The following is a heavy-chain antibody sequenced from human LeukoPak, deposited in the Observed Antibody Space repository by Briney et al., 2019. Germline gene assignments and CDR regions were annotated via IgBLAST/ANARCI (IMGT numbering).Heavy chain of an antibody. Sequence: ASVKVSCKASGGTFSSYAISWVRQAPGQGLEWMGWINPNSGGTNYAQKFQGRVTMTRDTSISTAYMELSRLRSDDTAVYYCAREYCSSTSCYRWFDPWGQGTLVTVSS. CDR3: AREYCSSTSCYRWFDP. J-gene: IGHJ5*02. V-gene: IGHV1-2*02. D-gene: IGHD2-2*01. CDR2: INPNSGGT. CDR1: GGTFSSYA.